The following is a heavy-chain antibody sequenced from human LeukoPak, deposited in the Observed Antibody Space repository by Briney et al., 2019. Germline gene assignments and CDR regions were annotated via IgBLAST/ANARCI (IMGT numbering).Heavy chain of an antibody. Sequence: GGSLRLSCAASGFTFSSYGMNWVRQAPGKGLEWVAFIRYDGRNQYYADSVKGRFTISRDNSKNTLYLQMNSLRAEDTAVYYCAKADRRWATYYYDTSGYYYDYWGQGTLVTVSS. V-gene: IGHV3-30*02. D-gene: IGHD3-22*01. CDR2: IRYDGRNQ. CDR1: GFTFSSYG. CDR3: AKADRRWATYYYDTSGYYYDY. J-gene: IGHJ4*02.